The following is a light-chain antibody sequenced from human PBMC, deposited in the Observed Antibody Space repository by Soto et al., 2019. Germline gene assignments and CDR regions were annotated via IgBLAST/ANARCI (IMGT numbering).Light chain of an antibody. V-gene: IGKV1-39*01. J-gene: IGKJ2*01. Sequence: DIQMTQSPSSLSASVGDRVTITCRASQSISSYLNWYQQKPGKAPKLLIYAASSLQSGVPSRFSGSGSETDFTLTISSLQPEDFAIYYFQQSYSILYTFGQGTKLEIK. CDR2: AAS. CDR3: QQSYSILYT. CDR1: QSISSY.